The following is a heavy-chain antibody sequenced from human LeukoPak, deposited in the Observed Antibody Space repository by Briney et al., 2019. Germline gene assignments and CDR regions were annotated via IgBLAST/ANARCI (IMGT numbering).Heavy chain of an antibody. CDR3: ARGALGVKTSGSYTHFDN. V-gene: IGHV4-39*07. J-gene: IGHJ4*02. CDR2: IYSIGST. Sequence: SETLSLTCTVSGGSISSSSYYWGWIRQPPGKGLEWIGSIYSIGSTYYNPSLKSRVTISVDTSKNQFSLKLSSVTAADTAVYYCARGALGVKTSGSYTHFDNWGQGTLVTVSS. CDR1: GGSISSSSYY. D-gene: IGHD1-26*01.